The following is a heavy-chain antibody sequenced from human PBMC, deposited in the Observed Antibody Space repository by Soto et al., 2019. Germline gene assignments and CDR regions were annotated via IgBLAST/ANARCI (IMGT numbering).Heavy chain of an antibody. Sequence: QVQLVESGGGVVQPGRSLRLSCAASGFTFSSYGMQWVRQAPGKGLEWVAVISYDGSNKYYADSVKGRFTISRDNSKNTLYLQMNSLRAEDTAVYYCARAMYSSGWDYYYGMDVWGQGTTVTVSS. D-gene: IGHD6-19*01. J-gene: IGHJ6*02. CDR1: GFTFSSYG. V-gene: IGHV3-30*03. CDR3: ARAMYSSGWDYYYGMDV. CDR2: ISYDGSNK.